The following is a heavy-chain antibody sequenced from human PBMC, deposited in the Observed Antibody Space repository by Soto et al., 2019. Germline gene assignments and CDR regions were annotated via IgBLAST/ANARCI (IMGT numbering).Heavy chain of an antibody. CDR1: GGSISSSNW. Sequence: PSETLSLTCAVSGGSISSSNWWSWVRQPPGKGLEWIGEIYHSGSTNYNPSLKSRVTISVDKSKNQFSLKLSSVTAADTAVYYCARVSSGYDPARIDYWGQGTLVTVSS. V-gene: IGHV4-4*02. CDR2: IYHSGST. J-gene: IGHJ4*02. CDR3: ARVSSGYDPARIDY. D-gene: IGHD5-12*01.